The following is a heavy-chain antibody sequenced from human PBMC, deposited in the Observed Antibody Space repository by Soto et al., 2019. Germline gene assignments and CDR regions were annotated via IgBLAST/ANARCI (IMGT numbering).Heavy chain of an antibody. V-gene: IGHV3-23*01. CDR2: ISGSGDST. D-gene: IGHD3-22*01. J-gene: IGHJ4*02. CDR3: AKAYYYDTSGYYSPFDY. Sequence: PGGSLRLSCAAAGFTFSTYAMNWVRQAPGKGLEWVSAISGSGDSTYYADSVKGRFTISRDNSKNTLYLQMNSLRAEDTAVYYCAKAYYYDTSGYYSPFDYWGQGTLVTVS. CDR1: GFTFSTYA.